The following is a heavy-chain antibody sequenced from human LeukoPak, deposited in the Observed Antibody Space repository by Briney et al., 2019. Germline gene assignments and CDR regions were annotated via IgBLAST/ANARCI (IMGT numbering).Heavy chain of an antibody. CDR2: MNPNNGNT. CDR3: ARMMTPRLYYDSSGYYYGAFDI. J-gene: IGHJ3*02. D-gene: IGHD3-22*01. V-gene: IGHV1-8*01. CDR1: GYTFTNYD. Sequence: ASVKVSCKASGYTFTNYDINWVRQATGQGLEWMGWMNPNNGNTGYAQKFQGRVTMTTDTSTSTAYMELRSLRSDDTAVYYCARMMTPRLYYDSSGYYYGAFDIWGQGTMVTVSS.